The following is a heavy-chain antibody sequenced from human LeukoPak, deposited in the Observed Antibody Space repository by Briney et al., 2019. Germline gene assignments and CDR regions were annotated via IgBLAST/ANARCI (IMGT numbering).Heavy chain of an antibody. CDR1: GYTFTSYA. CDR2: INAGNGNT. Sequence: GASVKVSCKASGYTFTSYAMHWVRQAPGQRLEWMGWINAGNGNTKYSQKFQGRVTITRGTSASTAYMELSSLRSEDTAVYYCARAGGSGSGYSSGWYYDYWGQGTLVTVSS. J-gene: IGHJ4*02. V-gene: IGHV1-3*01. CDR3: ARAGGSGSGYSSGWYYDY. D-gene: IGHD6-19*01.